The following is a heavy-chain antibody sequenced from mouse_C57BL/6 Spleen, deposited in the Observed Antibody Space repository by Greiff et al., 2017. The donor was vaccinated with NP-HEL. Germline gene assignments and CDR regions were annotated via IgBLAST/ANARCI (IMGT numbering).Heavy chain of an antibody. CDR3: ARGDDYDLDY. CDR2: ILPGSGCT. Sequence: QVQLQQSGAELMKPGASVKLSCKATGYTFTGYWIEWVKQRPGHGLEWIGEILPGSGCTNYNEKLKGKATFTADTSSNTAYMQLSSLTTEDSAIYYCARGDDYDLDYWGQGTTLTVSS. J-gene: IGHJ2*01. V-gene: IGHV1-9*01. CDR1: GYTFTGYW. D-gene: IGHD2-4*01.